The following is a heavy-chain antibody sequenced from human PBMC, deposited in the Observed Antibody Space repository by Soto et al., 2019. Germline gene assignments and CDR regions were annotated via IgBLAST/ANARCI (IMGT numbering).Heavy chain of an antibody. CDR1: GVSLSTSGVG. CDR3: AHRIGGQLWLF. Sequence: GSGPTLVNPTQTLTLTWTFSGVSLSTSGVGVAWSRQPLGKALEWLALIYWNDDKGYSPSLKSRLTITKDTSKNQVVLTMTNMDPVDTATYYCAHRIGGQLWLFWGQGTLVTVSS. V-gene: IGHV2-5*01. J-gene: IGHJ4*02. CDR2: IYWNDDK. D-gene: IGHD5-18*01.